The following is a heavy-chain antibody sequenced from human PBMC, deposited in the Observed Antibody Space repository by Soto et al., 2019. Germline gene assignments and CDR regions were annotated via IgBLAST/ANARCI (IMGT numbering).Heavy chain of an antibody. CDR2: IYYSGST. V-gene: IGHV4-59*01. CDR1: GGSISSYY. CDR3: ARLIDIVVVVAATLRGAWFDP. J-gene: IGHJ5*02. Sequence: XGTLCLTFTVSGGSISSYYGSWIRQPPGKGLEWIGYIYYSGSTNYNPSLKSRVTISVDTSKNQFSLKLSSVTAADTAVYYCARLIDIVVVVAATLRGAWFDPWGQGTLVTVSS. D-gene: IGHD2-15*01.